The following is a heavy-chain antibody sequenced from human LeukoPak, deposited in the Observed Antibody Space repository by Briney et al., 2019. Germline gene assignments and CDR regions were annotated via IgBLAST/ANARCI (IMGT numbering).Heavy chain of an antibody. CDR1: GGSISSGSYY. Sequence: SQTLSLTCTVSGGSISSGSYYWSWIRQPAGKGLEWIGRIYTSGSTNYNPSLKSRVTISVDTSKNQFSLKLSSVTAADTAVYYCARAAYCSGGSCYAFDYWGQGTLVTVSS. V-gene: IGHV4-61*02. CDR3: ARAAYCSGGSCYAFDY. CDR2: IYTSGST. D-gene: IGHD2-15*01. J-gene: IGHJ4*02.